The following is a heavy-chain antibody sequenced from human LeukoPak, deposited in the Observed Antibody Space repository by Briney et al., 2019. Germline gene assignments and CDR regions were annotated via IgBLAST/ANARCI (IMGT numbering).Heavy chain of an antibody. J-gene: IGHJ4*02. CDR3: AKVGRGVIITPPGY. CDR2: ISGSGGST. V-gene: IGHV3-23*01. D-gene: IGHD3-10*01. CDR1: GFTFSSYS. Sequence: GGSLRLSCAASGFTFSSYSMNWVRQAPGKGLEWVSAISGSGGSTYYADSVKGRFTISRDNSKNTLYLQMNSLRAEDTAVYYCAKVGRGVIITPPGYWGQGTLVTVSS.